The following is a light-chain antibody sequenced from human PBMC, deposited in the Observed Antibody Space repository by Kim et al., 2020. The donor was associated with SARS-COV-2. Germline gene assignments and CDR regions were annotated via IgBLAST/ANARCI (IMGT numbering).Light chain of an antibody. CDR1: SSNIGADYD. V-gene: IGLV1-40*01. Sequence: RVTISCTGTSSNIGADYDVHWYQHLPGTAPKLLIYYNDIRPPGVPDRFSGSKSGTSASLAITGLQAEDEADYYCQSYDSSLSGSVFGGGTKLTVL. CDR3: QSYDSSLSGSV. CDR2: YND. J-gene: IGLJ3*02.